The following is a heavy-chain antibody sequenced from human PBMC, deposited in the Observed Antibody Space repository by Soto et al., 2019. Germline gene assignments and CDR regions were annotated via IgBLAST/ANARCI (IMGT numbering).Heavy chain of an antibody. V-gene: IGHV4-39*01. CDR3: ARQGRITMIVVVTGLDY. J-gene: IGHJ4*02. CDR2: IYYSGST. CDR1: GGSISSSSYY. D-gene: IGHD3-22*01. Sequence: PSETLSLTCTVSGGSISSSSYYWGWIRQPPGKGLEWIGSIYYSGSTYYNPSLKSRVTISVDTSKNQFSLKLSSVTAADTAVYYCARQGRITMIVVVTGLDYWGQGTLVTVSS.